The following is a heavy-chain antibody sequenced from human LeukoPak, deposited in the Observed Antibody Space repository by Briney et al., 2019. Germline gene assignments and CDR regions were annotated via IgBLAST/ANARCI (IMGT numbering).Heavy chain of an antibody. Sequence: QSGGSLRLSCAASGFTFSSYGMSWVRQAPGKGLEWVAVISYDGSNKYYADSVKGRFTISRDNSKNTLYLQMNSLRAEDTAVYYCAKAMVYADARGDDAFDIWGQGTMVTVSS. CDR2: ISYDGSNK. CDR3: AKAMVYADARGDDAFDI. CDR1: GFTFSSYG. D-gene: IGHD2-8*01. J-gene: IGHJ3*02. V-gene: IGHV3-30*18.